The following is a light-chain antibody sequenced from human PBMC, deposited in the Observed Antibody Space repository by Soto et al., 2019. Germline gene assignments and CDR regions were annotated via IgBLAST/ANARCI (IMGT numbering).Light chain of an antibody. CDR3: QQYGDWPYT. J-gene: IGKJ2*01. CDR2: DAS. CDR1: QSVRSN. Sequence: EIVLTQSPATLSVSPRERVTLSCRASQSVRSNLGWYQQKPGQAPRLLMYDASTRATGIPARFSGGGSGTEFTLTISSLRSEDFAVYYCQQYGDWPYTFGQGTKLDIK. V-gene: IGKV3-15*01.